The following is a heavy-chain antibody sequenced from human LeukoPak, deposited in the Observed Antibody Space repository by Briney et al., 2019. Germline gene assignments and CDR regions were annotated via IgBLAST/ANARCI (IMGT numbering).Heavy chain of an antibody. CDR2: IYYSGST. J-gene: IGHJ4*02. CDR3: ARQLGYCSSTSCYADKVDY. CDR1: GGSTSSSSYY. Sequence: SETLSLTCTFSGGSTSSSSYYWGWIRQPPGKGLEWIGSIYYSGSTYYNPSLKSRVTISVDTSKNQFSLKLSSVTAADTAVYYCARQLGYCSSTSCYADKVDYWGQGTLVTVSS. V-gene: IGHV4-39*01. D-gene: IGHD2-2*01.